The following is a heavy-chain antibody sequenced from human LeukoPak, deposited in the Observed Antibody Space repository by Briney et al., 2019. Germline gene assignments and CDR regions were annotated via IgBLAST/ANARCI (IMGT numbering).Heavy chain of an antibody. V-gene: IGHV4-34*01. CDR3: ARGPLTIFGVVIKGGYFDY. J-gene: IGHJ4*02. D-gene: IGHD3-3*01. CDR1: GGSFSGYY. Sequence: SETLSLTCAVYGGSFSGYYWSWIRQPPGKGLEWIGEINHSGGTNYNPSLKSRVTISVDTSKNQFSLKLSSVTAADTAVYYCARGPLTIFGVVIKGGYFDYWGQGTLVTVSS. CDR2: INHSGGT.